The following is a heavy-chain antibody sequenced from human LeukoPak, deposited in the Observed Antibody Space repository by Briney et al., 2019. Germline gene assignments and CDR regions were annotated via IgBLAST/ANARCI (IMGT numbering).Heavy chain of an antibody. Sequence: GGSLRLSCAASGFTFSSYAMHWVRQAPGKGLEWVAVISYDGSNKYYADSVKGRFTISRDNSKNTLYLQMNSLRSEDTAVYYCARGDCSSTSCYSHYYYYMDVWGKGTTVTVSS. CDR2: ISYDGSNK. D-gene: IGHD2-2*01. CDR3: ARGDCSSTSCYSHYYYYMDV. V-gene: IGHV3-30-3*01. CDR1: GFTFSSYA. J-gene: IGHJ6*03.